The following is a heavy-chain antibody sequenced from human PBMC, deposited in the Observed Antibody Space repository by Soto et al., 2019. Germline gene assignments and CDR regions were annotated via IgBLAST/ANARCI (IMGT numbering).Heavy chain of an antibody. V-gene: IGHV3-30-3*01. J-gene: IGHJ4*02. CDR2: ISYDGSNK. Sequence: GGSLRLSCAASGFTFSSYAMHWVRQAPGKGLEWVAVISYDGSNKYYADSAKGRFTISRDNSKNTLYLQMNSLRAEDTAVYYCAREGRGIVVVTLLYYFDYWGQGTLVTVSS. CDR1: GFTFSSYA. CDR3: AREGRGIVVVTLLYYFDY. D-gene: IGHD3-22*01.